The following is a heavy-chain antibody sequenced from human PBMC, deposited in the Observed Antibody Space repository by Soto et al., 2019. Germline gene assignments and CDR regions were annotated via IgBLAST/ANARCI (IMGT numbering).Heavy chain of an antibody. CDR3: AHRNDPTVYYYDSSGPGGGDAFDI. J-gene: IGHJ3*02. Sequence: QITLKESGPTLVKPTQTLTLTCTFSGFSLSTSGVGVGWIRQPPGKALEWLALIYWDDDKRYSPSLKSRLTITKDTSKNQVVLTMTNMDPVDTATYYCAHRNDPTVYYYDSSGPGGGDAFDIWGQGTMVTVSS. CDR1: GFSLSTSGVG. V-gene: IGHV2-5*02. D-gene: IGHD3-22*01. CDR2: IYWDDDK.